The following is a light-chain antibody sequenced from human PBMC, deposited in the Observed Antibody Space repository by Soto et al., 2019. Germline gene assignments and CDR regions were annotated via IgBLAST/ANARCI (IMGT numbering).Light chain of an antibody. V-gene: IGKV3-15*01. J-gene: IGKJ1*01. CDR3: QQYNNWPQGT. CDR2: GAS. Sequence: EIVMTQSPATLSVSPGERATLSCRASQSVSSNLAWYQQKPGQAPRLLIYGASTRATGTPARFSGSGSGTEFTLTISSLQSEDFAVYYCQQYNNWPQGTFGQGTKVDIK. CDR1: QSVSSN.